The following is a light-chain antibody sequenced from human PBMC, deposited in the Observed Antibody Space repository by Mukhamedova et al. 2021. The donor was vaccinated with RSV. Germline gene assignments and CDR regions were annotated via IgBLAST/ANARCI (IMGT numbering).Light chain of an antibody. CDR2: KAS. Sequence: WYQRRVHGKAPKLLMYKASSLESGVPSRFSGSGSGTEFTLTISSLQPDDFATYYCQQYNNWPPWTFGQGTKVEIK. V-gene: IGKV1-5*03. CDR3: QQYNNWPPWT. J-gene: IGKJ1*01.